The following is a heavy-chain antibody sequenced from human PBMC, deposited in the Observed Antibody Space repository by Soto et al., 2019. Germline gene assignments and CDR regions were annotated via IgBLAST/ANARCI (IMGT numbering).Heavy chain of an antibody. V-gene: IGHV1-58*01. J-gene: IGHJ6*02. Sequence: SVKVSCKASGFTFTRSAVQWVRQARGQRLEWIGWIVVGSGNTNYAQKFQQRVTITRDMSTSTAYMEMRSLRSEDTAVYYCAATLDSISGSGYYGLDVWGQGTTVTVSS. CDR2: IVVGSGNT. CDR3: AATLDSISGSGYYGLDV. CDR1: GFTFTRSA. D-gene: IGHD3-10*01.